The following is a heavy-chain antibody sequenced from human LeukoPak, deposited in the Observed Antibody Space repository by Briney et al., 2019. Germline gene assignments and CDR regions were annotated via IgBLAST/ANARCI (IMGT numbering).Heavy chain of an antibody. J-gene: IGHJ4*02. CDR3: SRNYHDSSGYYTIDY. V-gene: IGHV3-49*04. Sequence: GGSLRLSCTASGLTFGNYAMSWVRQAPGKGLEWVGFIRSKVYGGTSEYAASVQGRFTISRDDSNRIAYLQMNSLKTEDTAVYYCSRNYHDSSGYYTIDYWGQGTLVTVSS. D-gene: IGHD3-22*01. CDR2: IRSKVYGGTS. CDR1: GLTFGNYA.